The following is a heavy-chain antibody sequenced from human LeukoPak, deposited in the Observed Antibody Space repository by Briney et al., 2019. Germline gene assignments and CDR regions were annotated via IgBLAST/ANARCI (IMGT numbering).Heavy chain of an antibody. CDR2: IIPILGIA. CDR1: GGTFISYA. V-gene: IGHV1-69*04. D-gene: IGHD3-10*01. Sequence: SVKVSFKASGGTFISYAISWVRQAGGQGGEWMGRIIPILGIANYAQKFQGRVTITADKSTSTAYMELSSLRSEDTAVYYCARAEILLWFGELTSDAFDIWGQGTMVTVSS. CDR3: ARAEILLWFGELTSDAFDI. J-gene: IGHJ3*02.